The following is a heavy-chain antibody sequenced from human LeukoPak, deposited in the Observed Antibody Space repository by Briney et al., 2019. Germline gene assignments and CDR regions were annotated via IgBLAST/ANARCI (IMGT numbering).Heavy chain of an antibody. D-gene: IGHD6-19*01. V-gene: IGHV3-23*01. CDR1: GFTFNFHA. J-gene: IGHJ4*02. CDR2: ITHTGTRT. Sequence: GGSLRLSCTTSGFTFNFHAMTWVRQAPGKGLEWVATITHTGTRTYHADSVKGRFTISRDNSRGTPFLQMSSLRADDTAVYYCASSRRGYDTGWNYFDYWGQGTLVTVSS. CDR3: ASSRRGYDTGWNYFDY.